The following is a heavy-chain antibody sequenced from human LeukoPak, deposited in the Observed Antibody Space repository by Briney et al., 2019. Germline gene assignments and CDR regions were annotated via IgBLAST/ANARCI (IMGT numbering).Heavy chain of an antibody. CDR1: GFTFSSYA. Sequence: GGSLRLSRAASGFTFSSYAMSWVRQAPGKGLEWVSAISGSGGSTYYADSVKGRFTISRDNSKNTLYLQMNSLRAEDTAVYYCAKAREGATVFFDYWGQGTLVTVSS. CDR3: AKAREGATVFFDY. CDR2: ISGSGGST. D-gene: IGHD1-26*01. J-gene: IGHJ4*02. V-gene: IGHV3-23*01.